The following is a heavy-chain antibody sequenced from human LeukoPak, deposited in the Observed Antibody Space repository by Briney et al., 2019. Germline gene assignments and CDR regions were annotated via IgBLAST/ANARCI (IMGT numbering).Heavy chain of an antibody. D-gene: IGHD5-12*01. V-gene: IGHV3-7*01. J-gene: IGHJ4*02. CDR3: ARGGYSFDY. Sequence: PGGSLRLSCVGSGFSLTGYWLSWVRPAPGKGLEWVARLHADGSEYSYVRSVKGRFTISGDNAKNSLYLQMNSLRVDDRAVYYCARGGYSFDYLGQRTLVTVSS. CDR1: GFSLTGYW. CDR2: LHADGSEY.